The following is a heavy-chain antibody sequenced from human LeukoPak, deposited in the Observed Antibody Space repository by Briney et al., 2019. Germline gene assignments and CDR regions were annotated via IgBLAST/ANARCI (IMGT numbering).Heavy chain of an antibody. CDR1: GGTFTTYA. D-gene: IGHD2-21*02. Sequence: SVKVSSPASGGTFTTYAISWVRHAPGQGLEWMGRIIPIFGIANYAQKFQGRVTITADKSTSTAYMEVSSLRSEDTDVYYCARSIAYCGGDFSRMVFDICVQGTMVTVSS. J-gene: IGHJ3*02. CDR3: ARSIAYCGGDFSRMVFDI. CDR2: IIPIFGIA. V-gene: IGHV1-69*10.